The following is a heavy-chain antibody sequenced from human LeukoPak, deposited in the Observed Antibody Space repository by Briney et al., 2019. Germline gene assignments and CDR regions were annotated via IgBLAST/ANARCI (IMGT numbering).Heavy chain of an antibody. J-gene: IGHJ4*02. CDR3: TTIEYSSSIVY. CDR2: IYYSGRT. Sequence: SETPSLTCTVSGDSISNTNYYWGWIRQPPGKGLEWIGSIYYSGRTYYNPSLKSRVTISVDTSKNQFSLRLSSVTAADTAVYYCTTIEYSSSIVYWGQGTLVTVSS. V-gene: IGHV4-39*07. CDR1: GDSISNTNYY. D-gene: IGHD6-6*01.